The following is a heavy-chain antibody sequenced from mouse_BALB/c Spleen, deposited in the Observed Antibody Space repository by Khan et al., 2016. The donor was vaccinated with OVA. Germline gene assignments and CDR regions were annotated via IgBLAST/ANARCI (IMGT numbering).Heavy chain of an antibody. D-gene: IGHD3-3*01. CDR3: ARSKYLARY. Sequence: QVQLKQSGPGLVAPSQSLSITCTVYGYSLTRYGVHWVRQPPGKGLEWLGLIWAGGSTNYNWALMSRLSISTDNSKSLVFLIMNRLQTDEAALYYCARSKYLARYWGQGTTLTVSS. CDR1: GYSLTRYG. CDR2: IWAGGST. V-gene: IGHV2-9*02. J-gene: IGHJ2*01.